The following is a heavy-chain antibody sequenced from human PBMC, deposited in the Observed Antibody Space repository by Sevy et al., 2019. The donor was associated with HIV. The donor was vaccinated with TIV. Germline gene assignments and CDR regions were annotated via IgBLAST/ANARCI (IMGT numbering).Heavy chain of an antibody. Sequence: ASVKVSCKASGGTFSSYAISWVRQAPGQGLEWMGGIIPIFGTANYAQKFQGRVTITADESTSTAYMELSSLRSEETAVYYCARVIGASYCSSTSCYGGEYYYYGMDVWGQGTTVTVSS. V-gene: IGHV1-69*13. J-gene: IGHJ6*02. CDR3: ARVIGASYCSSTSCYGGEYYYYGMDV. CDR2: IIPIFGTA. CDR1: GGTFSSYA. D-gene: IGHD2-2*01.